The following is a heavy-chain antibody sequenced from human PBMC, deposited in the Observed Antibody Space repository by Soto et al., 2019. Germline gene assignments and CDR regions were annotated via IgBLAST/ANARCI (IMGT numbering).Heavy chain of an antibody. D-gene: IGHD6-19*01. CDR3: AKYSSGWYMEDYFDY. V-gene: IGHV3-30*18. CDR1: GFTFSSYG. Sequence: GGSLRLSCAASGFTFSSYGMHWVRQAPGKGLERVAVISYDGSNKYYADSVRGRFTISRDNSKNTLYLQMNSLRAEDTAVYYCAKYSSGWYMEDYFDYWGQGTLVTV. CDR2: ISYDGSNK. J-gene: IGHJ4*02.